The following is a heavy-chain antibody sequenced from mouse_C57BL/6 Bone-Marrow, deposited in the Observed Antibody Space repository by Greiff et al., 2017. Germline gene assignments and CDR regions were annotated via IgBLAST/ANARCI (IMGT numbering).Heavy chain of an antibody. CDR3: ATRNWDQAY. CDR1: GYTFTSYG. Sequence: VQLQQSGAELVKPGASVKLSCKASGYTFTSYGINWVKQSTGQGLEWIGEIYPRSGNTNYNEKFKGKATLTADKSSSTAYMELRSLTSEDSAVYFCATRNWDQAYWGQGTLVTVSA. D-gene: IGHD4-1*01. V-gene: IGHV1-81*01. J-gene: IGHJ3*01. CDR2: IYPRSGNT.